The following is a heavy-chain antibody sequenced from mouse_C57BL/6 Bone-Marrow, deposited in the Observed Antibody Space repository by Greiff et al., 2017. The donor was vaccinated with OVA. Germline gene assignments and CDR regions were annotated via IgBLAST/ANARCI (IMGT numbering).Heavy chain of an antibody. Sequence: QVQLKQSGAELVRPGTSVKVSCKASGYAFTNYLIEWVKQRPGQGLEWIGVINPGSGGTNYNEKFKGKATLTADKSSSTAYMQLSSLTSEDSAVYFCARCGLYYFDYWGQGTTLTVSS. CDR2: INPGSGGT. V-gene: IGHV1-54*01. J-gene: IGHJ2*01. D-gene: IGHD3-1*01. CDR3: ARCGLYYFDY. CDR1: GYAFTNYL.